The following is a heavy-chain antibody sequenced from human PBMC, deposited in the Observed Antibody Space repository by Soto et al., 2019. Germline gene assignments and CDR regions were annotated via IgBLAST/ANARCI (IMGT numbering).Heavy chain of an antibody. CDR1: GYTFTSYG. J-gene: IGHJ4*02. CDR2: ISAYNGNT. V-gene: IGHV1-18*01. CDR3: VGEEEVTRGVVSLAY. D-gene: IGHD3-10*01. Sequence: QVQMVQSGTEVKKPGASVKVSCKASGYTFTSYGLSWVRQAPGQGLEWMGWISAYNGNTKYAQKVQDRVTMTTDTPPNPAYMERRNLGTGDKAVYYLVGEEEVTRGVVSLAYWGQGTLVTVSS.